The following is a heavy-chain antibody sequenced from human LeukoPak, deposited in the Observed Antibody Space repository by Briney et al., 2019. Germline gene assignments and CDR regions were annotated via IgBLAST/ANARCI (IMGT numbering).Heavy chain of an antibody. J-gene: IGHJ4*02. Sequence: PGGSLRLSCAASGFTFSNYGIHWVRQAPGKGLEWVAVIWYDGSNKYYADSVKGRFTISRDNSKNTLYLQMNSLRVEDTAVYYCAREDTSLVIAYWGQGTLVTVSS. D-gene: IGHD5-18*01. CDR3: AREDTSLVIAY. CDR2: IWYDGSNK. CDR1: GFTFSNYG. V-gene: IGHV3-33*01.